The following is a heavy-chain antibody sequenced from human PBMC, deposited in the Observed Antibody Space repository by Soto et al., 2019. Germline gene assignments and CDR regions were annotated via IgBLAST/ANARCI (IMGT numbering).Heavy chain of an antibody. V-gene: IGHV1-69*02. CDR3: AKRGYSYGFVSY. Sequence: QVQLVQSGAEVKKPGSSVKVSCKASGGTFSSYTFSWVRQAPGQGLEWMGRIIPMLGIANYAQKFQGRVTITADKSTSTAYMALSSLRSEDTAVYYCAKRGYSYGFVSYWGQGTLVTVAS. CDR2: IIPMLGIA. CDR1: GGTFSSYT. D-gene: IGHD5-18*01. J-gene: IGHJ4*02.